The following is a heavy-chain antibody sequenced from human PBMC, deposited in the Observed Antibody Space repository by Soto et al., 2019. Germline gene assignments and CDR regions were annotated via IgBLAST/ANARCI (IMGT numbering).Heavy chain of an antibody. CDR3: AKDRAQYSSGWFPFDY. J-gene: IGHJ4*02. Sequence: PGGSLRLSCAASGFTFSSYAMSWVRQAPGKGLEWVSAISGSGGSTYYADSVKGRFTISRDNSKNTLYLQMNSLRAEDTAVYYCAKDRAQYSSGWFPFDYWGQGTLVTVSS. CDR2: ISGSGGST. CDR1: GFTFSSYA. V-gene: IGHV3-23*01. D-gene: IGHD6-19*01.